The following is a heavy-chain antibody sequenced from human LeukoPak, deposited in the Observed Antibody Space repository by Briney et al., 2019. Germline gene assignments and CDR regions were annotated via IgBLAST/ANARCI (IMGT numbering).Heavy chain of an antibody. J-gene: IGHJ4*02. CDR2: INSDGSWT. Sequence: GGSLRLSCAASGNYWIHWVRQVPGKGLVWVSHINSDGSWTSYADSVKGRFTISKDNAKNTVYLQMNSLRAEDTAVYYCVSFYETYWGRGTLVTVSS. CDR1: GNYW. D-gene: IGHD2/OR15-2a*01. V-gene: IGHV3-74*01. CDR3: VSFYETY.